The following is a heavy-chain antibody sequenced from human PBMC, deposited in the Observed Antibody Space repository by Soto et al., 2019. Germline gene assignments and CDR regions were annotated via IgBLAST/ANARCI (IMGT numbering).Heavy chain of an antibody. J-gene: IGHJ6*02. CDR2: INHSGST. D-gene: IGHD3-10*01. Sequence: SETLSLTCAVYGGSFSGYYWSWIRQPPGKGLEWIGEINHSGSTNYNPSLKSRVTISVDTSKNQFSLKLSSVTAADTAVYYCAARLWFGELISFYGMDVWGQGTTVTVSS. CDR3: AARLWFGELISFYGMDV. V-gene: IGHV4-34*01. CDR1: GGSFSGYY.